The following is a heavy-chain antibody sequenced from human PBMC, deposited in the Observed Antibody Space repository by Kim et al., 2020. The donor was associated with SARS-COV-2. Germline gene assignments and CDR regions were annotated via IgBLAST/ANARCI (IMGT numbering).Heavy chain of an antibody. CDR1: GGSISSGGYY. CDR3: ARGSTGFDWTLHYYFDY. D-gene: IGHD3-9*01. Sequence: SETLSLTCTVSGGSISSGGYYWSWIRQHPGKGLEWIGYIYYSGSTYYNPSLKSRVTISVDTSKNQFSLKLSSVTAADTAVYYCARGSTGFDWTLHYYFDYWGQGTLVTVSS. J-gene: IGHJ4*02. CDR2: IYYSGST. V-gene: IGHV4-31*03.